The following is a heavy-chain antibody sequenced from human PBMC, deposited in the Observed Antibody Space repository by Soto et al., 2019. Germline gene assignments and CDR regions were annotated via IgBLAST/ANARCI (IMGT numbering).Heavy chain of an antibody. V-gene: IGHV1-18*01. CDR3: ARDRYYYGSDGAFDI. Sequence: ASVKVSCKASGYTFTSYGISWARQAPGQGLEWMGWISAYNGNTNYAQKLQGRVTMTADTSTSTAYMELRSLRSDDTAVYYCARDRYYYGSDGAFDIWGQGTMVTVSS. CDR2: ISAYNGNT. D-gene: IGHD3-10*01. CDR1: GYTFTSYG. J-gene: IGHJ3*02.